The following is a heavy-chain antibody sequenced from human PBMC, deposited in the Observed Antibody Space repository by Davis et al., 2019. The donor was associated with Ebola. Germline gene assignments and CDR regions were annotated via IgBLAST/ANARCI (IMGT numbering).Heavy chain of an antibody. CDR2: IIPVFRTA. CDR3: ARTSIVGTTTTASDI. CDR1: GDTLTSYA. D-gene: IGHD1-26*01. V-gene: IGHV1-69*13. J-gene: IGHJ3*02. Sequence: AASVKVSCKAVGDTLTSYAMTWVRQAPGQGLEWMGGIIPVFRTANYAQKFQGRLTITADESTRTAYMELRSLRSDDTAVYFCARTSIVGTTTTASDIWGQGTKVTVSS.